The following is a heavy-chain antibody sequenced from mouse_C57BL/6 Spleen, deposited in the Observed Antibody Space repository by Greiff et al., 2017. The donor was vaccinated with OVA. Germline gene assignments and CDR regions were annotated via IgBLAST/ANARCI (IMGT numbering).Heavy chain of an antibody. V-gene: IGHV1-55*01. J-gene: IGHJ4*01. CDR1: GYTFTSYW. CDR2: IYPGSGST. Sequence: QVHVKQPGAELVKPGASVKMSCKASGYTFTSYWITWVKQRPGQGLEWIGDIYPGSGSTNYNEKFKSKATLTVDTSSSTAYMQLSSLTSEDSAVYYSARESTVVAHYYAVDYWGQGTSVTVSS. CDR3: ARESTVVAHYYAVDY. D-gene: IGHD1-1*01.